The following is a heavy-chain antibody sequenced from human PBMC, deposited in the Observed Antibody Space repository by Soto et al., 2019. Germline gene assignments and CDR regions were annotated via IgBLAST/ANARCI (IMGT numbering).Heavy chain of an antibody. CDR1: GYTFTGYY. D-gene: IGHD2-2*01. J-gene: IGHJ5*02. Sequence: ASVKVSCKASGYTFTGYYMHWVRQAPGQGLEWMGWINPNSGGTNYAQKFQGWVTMTRDTSISTAYMELSRLRSDDTAVYYCARGVVVVPAATLEGGWFDPWGQGTLVTVSS. CDR2: INPNSGGT. CDR3: ARGVVVVPAATLEGGWFDP. V-gene: IGHV1-2*04.